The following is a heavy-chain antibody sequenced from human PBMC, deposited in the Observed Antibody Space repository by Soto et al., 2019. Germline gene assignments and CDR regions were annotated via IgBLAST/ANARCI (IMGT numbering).Heavy chain of an antibody. D-gene: IGHD6-13*01. CDR2: ISYDGSNK. J-gene: IGHJ6*02. Sequence: QVQLVESGGGVVQPGRSLRLSCAASGFTFSSYAMHWVRQAPGKGLEWVAVISYDGSNKYYADSVKGRFTISRDNSKNTLYLQITSLRAEDTAVYYCARGHGSSWYDLSYYYGMDVWGQGNTVTVSS. CDR3: ARGHGSSWYDLSYYYGMDV. V-gene: IGHV3-30-3*01. CDR1: GFTFSSYA.